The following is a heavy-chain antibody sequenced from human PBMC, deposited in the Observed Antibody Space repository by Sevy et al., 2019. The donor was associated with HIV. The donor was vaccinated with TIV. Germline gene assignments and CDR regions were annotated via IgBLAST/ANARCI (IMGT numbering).Heavy chain of an antibody. D-gene: IGHD1-7*01. CDR3: ARDDGNYYFHY. CDR2: IKQDASQK. Sequence: GGSLRLSCAASGFTFSKYWMGWVRQAPGKGLEWVANIKQDASQKYYVDSVKGRFTISRDNAKISLYLQMNSLRAEDTAVYFCARDDGNYYFHYWGQGTLVTVSS. V-gene: IGHV3-7*01. J-gene: IGHJ4*02. CDR1: GFTFSKYW.